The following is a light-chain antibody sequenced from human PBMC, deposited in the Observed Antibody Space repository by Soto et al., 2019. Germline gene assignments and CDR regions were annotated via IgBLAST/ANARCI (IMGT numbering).Light chain of an antibody. Sequence: EILLTQSPCTLSLSTGERATHSCRASQSVSSSYLAWYQQKPGQAPRLLIYGAASRATGIPDRFSGSGSWTDVTLTISRLEPEDLAVYYCQQYGSSPWTFGQGTKVDIK. CDR1: QSVSSSY. J-gene: IGKJ1*01. CDR2: GAA. CDR3: QQYGSSPWT. V-gene: IGKV3-20*01.